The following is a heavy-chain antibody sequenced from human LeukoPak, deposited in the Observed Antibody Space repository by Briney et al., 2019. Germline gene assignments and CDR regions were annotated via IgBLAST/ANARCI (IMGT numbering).Heavy chain of an antibody. D-gene: IGHD7-27*01. Sequence: PSETLSLTCGVSGGSIDSTNYWTWIRQPPGKGLEWIGEINQSGSTNYKPSLKSRVTISVDTSKNQFSLMLSSVTAADTAVYYCARREFPLLGPYFFDYWGQGTLVTVSS. V-gene: IGHV4-34*01. J-gene: IGHJ4*02. CDR3: ARREFPLLGPYFFDY. CDR2: INQSGST. CDR1: GGSIDSTNY.